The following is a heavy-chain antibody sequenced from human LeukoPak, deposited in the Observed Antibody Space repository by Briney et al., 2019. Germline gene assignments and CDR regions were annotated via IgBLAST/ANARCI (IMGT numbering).Heavy chain of an antibody. CDR1: GGSISSYY. V-gene: IGHV4-59*01. D-gene: IGHD3-9*01. CDR2: IYYSGST. Sequence: SETLSLTCTVSGGSISSYYWSWIRQPPGKGLEWIGYIYYSGSTNYNPSLKSRVTISVDTSKNQFSLKLSSVTAADTAVYYCARALWVFGTRLRYKAYHFDYWGQGTLVTVSS. CDR3: ARALWVFGTRLRYKAYHFDY. J-gene: IGHJ4*02.